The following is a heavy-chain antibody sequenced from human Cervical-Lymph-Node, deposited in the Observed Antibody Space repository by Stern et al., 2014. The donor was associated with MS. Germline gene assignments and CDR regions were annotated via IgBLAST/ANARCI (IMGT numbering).Heavy chain of an antibody. J-gene: IGHJ6*02. Sequence: EVQLVESGGGVVRPGGSLLLSCAASGFLFDDYGRSWVRLVPGQGPALVSAIIFHCGSTDYAASVKGRFTISRDNAKKSLYLRMNSLRVEDTAVYHCARAFCTGGVCYSFPFYGMDVWGQGTTVTVSS. CDR1: GFLFDDYG. CDR3: ARAFCTGGVCYSFPFYGMDV. V-gene: IGHV3-20*01. D-gene: IGHD2-8*02. CDR2: IIFHCGST.